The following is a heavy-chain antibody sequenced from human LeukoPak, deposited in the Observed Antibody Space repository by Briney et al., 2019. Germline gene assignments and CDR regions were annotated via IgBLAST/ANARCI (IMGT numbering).Heavy chain of an antibody. CDR1: GVTLSNYA. CDR2: ISSSGSGGNT. Sequence: GGSLRLSRVASGVTLSNYAMSWARQAPGKGLEWVSGISSSGSGGNTYYADSVKGRFTISRDSSRNTLFLHMNTLRAEDTAIYYCAKDRTAGASYWYFDLWGRGTLVTVSS. J-gene: IGHJ2*01. V-gene: IGHV3-23*01. CDR3: AKDRTAGASYWYFDL. D-gene: IGHD1-26*01.